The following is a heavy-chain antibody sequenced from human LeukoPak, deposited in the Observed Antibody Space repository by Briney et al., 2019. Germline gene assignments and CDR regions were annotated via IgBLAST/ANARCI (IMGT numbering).Heavy chain of an antibody. J-gene: IGHJ4*02. V-gene: IGHV6-1*01. Sequence: SQTLSLTCAISGDSVSSNSAAWNWIRQSPSRGLEWLGRTYYRSKWYNDYAVSVKSRITIDPDTSKNQFSLQLNSVTPEDTAVYYCARAPWGYDFWSGYYGHFDYWGQGTLVTVSS. CDR2: TYYRSKWYN. CDR3: ARAPWGYDFWSGYYGHFDY. D-gene: IGHD3-3*01. CDR1: GDSVSSNSAA.